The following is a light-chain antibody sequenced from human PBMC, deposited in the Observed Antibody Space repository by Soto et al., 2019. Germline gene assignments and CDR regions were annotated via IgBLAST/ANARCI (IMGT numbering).Light chain of an antibody. Sequence: QLVLTQSPSASASLGASVKFTCTLSSGHSSHAIAWHQQQPEKGPRYLMKLNSDGSHSKGDGIPDRFSGSSSGAERYLTISSLQSEDEADYYCQTWGTGISVFGGGTKLTVL. CDR2: LNSDGSH. CDR1: SGHSSHA. J-gene: IGLJ2*01. CDR3: QTWGTGISV. V-gene: IGLV4-69*01.